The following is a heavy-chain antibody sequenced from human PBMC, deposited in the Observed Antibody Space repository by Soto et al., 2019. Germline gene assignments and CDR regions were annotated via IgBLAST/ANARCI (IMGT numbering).Heavy chain of an antibody. CDR2: IYNDGSYT. D-gene: IGHD3-10*01. Sequence: GGSLRLSCAASGFIFKMYWMHWVRQTPGKGLVWISRIYNDGSYTDYADSVKGRFTISRDNVNDTLYLQMNNLRAEDSGLYYCTRGPRPISTGTGAYWGQGTQVTVSS. V-gene: IGHV3-74*01. J-gene: IGHJ4*02. CDR3: TRGPRPISTGTGAY. CDR1: GFIFKMYW.